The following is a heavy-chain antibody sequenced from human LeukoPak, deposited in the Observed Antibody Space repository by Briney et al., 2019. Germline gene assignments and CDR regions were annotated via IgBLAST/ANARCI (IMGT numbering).Heavy chain of an antibody. CDR1: GGSISSSSYY. J-gene: IGHJ5*02. D-gene: IGHD3-10*01. V-gene: IGHV4-39*07. CDR3: ASYGSGSYNWFDP. CDR2: IYYSGST. Sequence: SETLSLTCTVSGGSISSSSYYWGWIRQPPGKGLEWIGSIYYSGSTYYNPSLKSRVTISVDTSKNQFSLKLSSVTAADTAVYYCASYGSGSYNWFDPWGQGTLVTVSS.